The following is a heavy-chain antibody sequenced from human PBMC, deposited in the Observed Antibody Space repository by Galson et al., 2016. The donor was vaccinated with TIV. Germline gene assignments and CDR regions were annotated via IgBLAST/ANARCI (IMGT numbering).Heavy chain of an antibody. D-gene: IGHD2-15*01. CDR3: ARDRVVDATYYYYYYGMDV. Sequence: SLRLSCAASGLSVSINYMTWVRQAPGKGLEWVSLISDGGNTYYPDSVKGRFTISRDNSKNTLYLQMNSQRVEDTAVYYCARDRVVDATYYYYYYGMDVWGQGTAVTVSS. CDR1: GLSVSINY. J-gene: IGHJ6*02. V-gene: IGHV3-66*02. CDR2: ISDGGNT.